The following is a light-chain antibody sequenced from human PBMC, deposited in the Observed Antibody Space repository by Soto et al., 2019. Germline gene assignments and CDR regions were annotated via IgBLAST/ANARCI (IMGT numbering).Light chain of an antibody. J-gene: IGKJ1*01. V-gene: IGKV3-20*01. CDR1: QRIRTNY. Sequence: PGETATLSCMASQRIRTNYVAWYQQKPGQAPRLLIYDASTRAAGIPDRFSGSGSGTDFTLTINRLEPEDFAMYYCQQYGSSPRTFGQGTKVDIK. CDR2: DAS. CDR3: QQYGSSPRT.